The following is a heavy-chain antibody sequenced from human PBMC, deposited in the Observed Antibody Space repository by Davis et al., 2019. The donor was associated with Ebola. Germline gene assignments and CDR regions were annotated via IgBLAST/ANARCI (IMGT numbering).Heavy chain of an antibody. J-gene: IGHJ6*02. V-gene: IGHV1-18*01. Sequence: ASVKVSCKASGYRFNSYGISWVRQAPGQGLEWMGWINTYNGNTNYAQKLQGRVTMTTDTATSTAYMELRSLRPDETAVYYCAREVTMVQGGIVTDEGLDVWGQGTTVTVSS. D-gene: IGHD3-10*01. CDR2: INTYNGNT. CDR1: GYRFNSYG. CDR3: AREVTMVQGGIVTDEGLDV.